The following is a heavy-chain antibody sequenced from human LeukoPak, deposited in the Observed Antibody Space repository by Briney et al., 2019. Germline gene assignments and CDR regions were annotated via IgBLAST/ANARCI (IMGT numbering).Heavy chain of an antibody. J-gene: IGHJ6*02. D-gene: IGHD1-14*01. CDR3: ATGQGHGMDA. CDR1: GFTLSSYW. CDR2: INSDGSST. V-gene: IGHV3-74*01. Sequence: GGSLRLSCEASGFTLSSYWMHWVRQVPGKGLVWVSRINSDGSSTSYADSVKGRFTISRDNAKNTLYLQMNSLRAEDTAVYYCATGQGHGMDAWGQGTTVTVSS.